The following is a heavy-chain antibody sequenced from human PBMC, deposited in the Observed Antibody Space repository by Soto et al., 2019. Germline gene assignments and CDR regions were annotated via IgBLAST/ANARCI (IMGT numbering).Heavy chain of an antibody. CDR3: ARTPPLYYYGSGTNWFDP. J-gene: IGHJ5*02. V-gene: IGHV1-18*01. D-gene: IGHD3-10*01. Sequence: ASVKVSCKASGYTFTSYDINWVRQATGQGLEWMGWMSPNSGNTNYAQKLQGRVTMTTDTSTSTAYMELRSLRSDDTAVYYCARTPPLYYYGSGTNWFDPWGQGTLVTVSS. CDR1: GYTFTSYD. CDR2: MSPNSGNT.